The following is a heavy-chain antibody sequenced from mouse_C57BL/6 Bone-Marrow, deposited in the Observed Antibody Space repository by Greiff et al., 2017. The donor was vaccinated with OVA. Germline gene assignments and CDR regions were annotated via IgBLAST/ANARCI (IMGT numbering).Heavy chain of an antibody. J-gene: IGHJ1*03. CDR1: GYTFTSYW. D-gene: IGHD2-2*01. CDR2: IDPSDSET. CDR3: AREGYVWYFDV. V-gene: IGHV1-52*01. Sequence: VQLQQPGAELVRPGSSVKLSCKASGYTFTSYWMHWVKQRPIQGLEWIGNIDPSDSETHYNQKFKDKATLTVDKSSSTAYMQLSSLTSEDSAVYYSAREGYVWYFDVWGTGTTVTVSS.